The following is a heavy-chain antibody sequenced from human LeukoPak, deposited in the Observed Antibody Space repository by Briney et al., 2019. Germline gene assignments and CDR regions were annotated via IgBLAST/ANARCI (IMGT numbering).Heavy chain of an antibody. V-gene: IGHV1-69*06. CDR2: IIPIFGTA. CDR3: ARESKYYDILTGLYYFDY. Sequence: GSSVKVSCKASGGTFSSYAISWVRQAPGQGLEWMGGIIPIFGTANYAQKFQGRVTITADKSTSTAYMELSSLRSEDTAVYYCARESKYYDILTGLYYFDYWGQGTLVTVSS. CDR1: GGTFSSYA. D-gene: IGHD3-9*01. J-gene: IGHJ4*02.